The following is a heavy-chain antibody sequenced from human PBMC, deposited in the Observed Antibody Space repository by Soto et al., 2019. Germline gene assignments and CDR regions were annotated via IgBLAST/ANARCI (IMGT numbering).Heavy chain of an antibody. V-gene: IGHV3-48*02. D-gene: IGHD3-10*01. J-gene: IGHJ5*02. CDR1: VFTCSSYS. Sequence: GGSLRLSGAASVFTCSSYSMNWVRQAPGKGLEWVSYISSSSITIYYADSVKGRFTISRDNAKNSLYLQMNSLRDEDTAVYYCARVLFQDYYGSGGWFDPWGQGTLVTVSS. CDR2: ISSSSITI. CDR3: ARVLFQDYYGSGGWFDP.